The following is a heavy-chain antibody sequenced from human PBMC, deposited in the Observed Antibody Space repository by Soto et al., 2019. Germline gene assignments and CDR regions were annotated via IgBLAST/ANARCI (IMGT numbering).Heavy chain of an antibody. CDR1: GYSFTSYW. V-gene: IGHV5-51*01. CDR3: ARQPHDILTGYPYYYYGMDV. J-gene: IGHJ6*02. Sequence: GESLKISCKGSGYSFTSYWIGWVRQMSGKGLEWMGIIYPGDSDTRYSPSFQGQVTISADKSISTAYLQWSSLKASDTAMYYCARQPHDILTGYPYYYYGMDVWGQGTTVTVSS. D-gene: IGHD3-9*01. CDR2: IYPGDSDT.